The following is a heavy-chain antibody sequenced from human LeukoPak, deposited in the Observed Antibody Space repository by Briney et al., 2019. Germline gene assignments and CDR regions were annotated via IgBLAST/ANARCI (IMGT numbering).Heavy chain of an antibody. J-gene: IGHJ4*02. D-gene: IGHD4-23*01. CDR2: IYYSGST. Sequence: PSETLSLTCTVSSDSISSRNFYWGFIRQPPGKGLEWIGNIYYSGSTFYNPSLKSRVTIYVDTPKNQFSLRLSSVTAADTAIYYCARYSGNPWAFDFWDQGTLVTVSS. CDR1: SDSISSRNFY. CDR3: ARYSGNPWAFDF. V-gene: IGHV4-39*01.